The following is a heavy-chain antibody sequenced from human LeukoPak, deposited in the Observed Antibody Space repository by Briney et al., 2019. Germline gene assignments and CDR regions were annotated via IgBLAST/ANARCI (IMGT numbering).Heavy chain of an antibody. CDR3: ARRVQVERRHSQFDY. D-gene: IGHD1-1*01. J-gene: IGHJ4*02. V-gene: IGHV1-46*01. CDR2: INPSGGST. CDR1: GYIFTSSY. Sequence: ASVKVSCKASGYIFTSSYIHWVRQAPGQGLEWMGMINPSGGSTGYAQKFQGKVTMTRDMSTSTVYMELSSLRSEDTAVFYCARRVQVERRHSQFDYWGQGTLVTVSS.